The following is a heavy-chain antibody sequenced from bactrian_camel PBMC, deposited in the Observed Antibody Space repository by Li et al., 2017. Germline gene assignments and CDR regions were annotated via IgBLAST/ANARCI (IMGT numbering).Heavy chain of an antibody. CDR1: GLKLSIDDYA. D-gene: IGHD5*01. CDR3: ATWPLRMSIGGTQGGPCSVIRGTDSYAH. V-gene: IGHV3S31*01. J-gene: IGHJ4*01. Sequence: VQLVESGGGLVQPGGSLRLSCAASGLKLSIDDYAVGWFRQSPGKEREGVASIYIGGGITWYADSVQGRFTIEEDGQNTIHMQMNSLQSVDTAMYYCATWPLRMSIGGTQGGPCSVIRGTDSYAHRGQGTQVTVS. CDR2: IYIGGGIT.